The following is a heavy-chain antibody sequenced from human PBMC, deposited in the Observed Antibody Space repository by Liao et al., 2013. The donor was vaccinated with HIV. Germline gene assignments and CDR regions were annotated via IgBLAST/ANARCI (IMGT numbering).Heavy chain of an antibody. J-gene: IGHJ4*02. CDR1: GGSISGYY. D-gene: IGHD2/OR15-2a*01. V-gene: IGHV4-34*01. Sequence: QVQLQQWGAGLLRPSETLSLTCAVYGGSISGYYWSWIRQTPGKGLEWIGEINRSGGTNYNPSLKRRVTISIDTSKSQFSLKLSSVTAADAAVYYCTGRVDALSVKLPLNYWGRGDPWSPSPQ. CDR2: INRSGGT. CDR3: TGRVDALSVKLPLNY.